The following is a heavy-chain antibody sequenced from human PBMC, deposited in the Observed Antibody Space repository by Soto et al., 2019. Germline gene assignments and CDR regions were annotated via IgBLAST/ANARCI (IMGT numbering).Heavy chain of an antibody. D-gene: IGHD3-10*02. J-gene: IGHJ6*02. CDR3: ARNMDYYYGRGSGNGPGF. CDR2: INPKFGDT. V-gene: IGHV1-2*02. Sequence: QVQLVQSGAEVKEPGDSVRVSCEASGYTFTAYYIHWVRQAPGQGLEWMGWINPKFGDTTYAQDFQGRVSMTRDMAISPVYMELGRLTSDDTARYYCARNMDYYYGRGSGNGPGFWGQGTTVTV. CDR1: GYTFTAYY.